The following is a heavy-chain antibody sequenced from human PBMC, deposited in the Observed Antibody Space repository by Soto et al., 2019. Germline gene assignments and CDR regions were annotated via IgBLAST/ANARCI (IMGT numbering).Heavy chain of an antibody. V-gene: IGHV3-11*06. CDR3: VRGGGGGLFDP. CDR2: ISPGSRYP. Sequence: SMRLPCAGDGFTFGDSYMSWIRQAPGKGLEWLSYISPGSRYPAYADSVKGRFTISRDNAKRSLYLQMMSLTAEDTAIYYCVRGGGGGLFDPWCQGTMVTVSS. D-gene: IGHD2-15*01. CDR1: GFTFGDSY. J-gene: IGHJ5*01.